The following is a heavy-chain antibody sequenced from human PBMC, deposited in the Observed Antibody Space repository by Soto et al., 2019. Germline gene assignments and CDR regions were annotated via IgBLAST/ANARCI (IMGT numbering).Heavy chain of an antibody. CDR2: ISAYNGNT. CDR1: GYTFTNYG. V-gene: IGHV1-18*01. D-gene: IGHD6-6*01. J-gene: IGHJ6*03. Sequence: QVQLLQSGAEVKKPGASVKVSCQASGYTFTNYGITWVRQAPGQGLEWKGWISAYNGNTHYTQRLQGRVTMTTATSTSTAYMELRGLRSDDTSVYYCAGVRQLVCYFYYYMDVWGRGTTVTVSS. CDR3: AGVRQLVCYFYYYMDV.